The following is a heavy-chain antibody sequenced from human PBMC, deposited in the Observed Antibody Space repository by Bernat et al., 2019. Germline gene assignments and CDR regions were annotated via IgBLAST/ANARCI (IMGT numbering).Heavy chain of an antibody. CDR2: IIPILGIA. CDR1: GGTFSSYT. J-gene: IGHJ4*02. D-gene: IGHD2-2*01. V-gene: IGHV1-69*08. Sequence: VQLVQSGAEVKKPGSSVKVSCKASGGTFSSYTISWVRQAPGQGLEWMGRIIPILGIANYAQKFQGRVTITADKSTSTAYMELSSLRSEDTAVYYCARDTGYCSSTSCSDYWGQGTLVTVSS. CDR3: ARDTGYCSSTSCSDY.